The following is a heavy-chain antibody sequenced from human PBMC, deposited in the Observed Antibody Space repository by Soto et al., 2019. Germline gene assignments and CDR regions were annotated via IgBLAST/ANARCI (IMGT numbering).Heavy chain of an antibody. CDR1: GGTFSNYA. CDR3: ARGSTTNWYFDL. Sequence: QVQLVQSGAEVKKPGSSVKVSCRASGGTFSNYAISWVRQAPGQGLEWMGGIIPLFGTANYVQKFQGRVTITADKSTSTAHMELNSLRSEDTAVYYCARGSTTNWYFDLWGRGTLVTVSS. D-gene: IGHD1-1*01. V-gene: IGHV1-69*06. CDR2: IIPLFGTA. J-gene: IGHJ2*01.